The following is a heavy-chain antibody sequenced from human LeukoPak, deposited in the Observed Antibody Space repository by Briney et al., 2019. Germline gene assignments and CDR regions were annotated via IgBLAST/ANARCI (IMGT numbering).Heavy chain of an antibody. Sequence: PGGSLRLSCAVSGFTFSSYGMHWVRQAPGQGLEWVAFIRYDGSNKYYADSVKGRFTISRDNSKNTLYLQMNSLRAEATAVYYCAKASVGATDYYYYYMDVWGKGTTVTVSS. CDR2: IRYDGSNK. CDR1: GFTFSSYG. V-gene: IGHV3-30*02. CDR3: AKASVGATDYYYYYMDV. D-gene: IGHD1-26*01. J-gene: IGHJ6*03.